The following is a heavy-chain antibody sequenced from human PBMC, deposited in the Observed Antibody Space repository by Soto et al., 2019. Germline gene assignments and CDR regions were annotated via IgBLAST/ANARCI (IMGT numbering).Heavy chain of an antibody. D-gene: IGHD3-10*01. J-gene: IGHJ4*02. Sequence: QVQLQESGPRLVKPSGTLSLTCDVSGGSISDSVWWSWVRQPPGKGLEWIGEIYHSGKTYYNPSLKSRVTISTDRSRNQVSLTLDFVTAADTAIYYCVTTREVIIHLYYFDFWGQGVLVTVSS. V-gene: IGHV4-4*02. CDR2: IYHSGKT. CDR1: GGSISDSVW. CDR3: VTTREVIIHLYYFDF.